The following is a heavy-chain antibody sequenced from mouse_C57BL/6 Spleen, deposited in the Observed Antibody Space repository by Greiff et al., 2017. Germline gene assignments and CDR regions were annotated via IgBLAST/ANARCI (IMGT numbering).Heavy chain of an antibody. D-gene: IGHD2-4*01. V-gene: IGHV1-72*01. Sequence: QVQLQQPGAELVKPGASVKLSCKASGYTFTSYWMHWVKQRPGRGLEWIGRIDPNSGGTKYNEKFKSKATLTVDKPSSTAYMQLSSLTSADSAVYYCARAFYDYDGFAYWGQGTLVTVSA. J-gene: IGHJ3*01. CDR3: ARAFYDYDGFAY. CDR2: IDPNSGGT. CDR1: GYTFTSYW.